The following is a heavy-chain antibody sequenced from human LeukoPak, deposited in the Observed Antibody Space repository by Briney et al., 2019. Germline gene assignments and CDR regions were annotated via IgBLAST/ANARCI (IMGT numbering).Heavy chain of an antibody. CDR1: GGSFSGYY. V-gene: IGHV4-59*08. D-gene: IGHD6-19*01. CDR2: IYYSGST. CDR3: ARRGVAGTFDY. Sequence: SETLSHTCAVYGGSFSGYYWSWIRQPPGKGLEWIGYIYYSGSTNYNPSLKSRVTISVDTSKNQFSLKLSSVTAADTAVYYCARRGVAGTFDYWGQGTLVTVSS. J-gene: IGHJ4*02.